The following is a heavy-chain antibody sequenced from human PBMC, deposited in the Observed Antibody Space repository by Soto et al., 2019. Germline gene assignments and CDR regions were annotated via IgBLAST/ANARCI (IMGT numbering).Heavy chain of an antibody. D-gene: IGHD2-2*01. CDR3: ARGVDTMAFDR. CDR2: IYNSGST. V-gene: IGHV4-30-4*01. CDR1: GDSLRSGDYY. J-gene: IGHJ5*02. Sequence: QVQLQESGPGLVKPSQTLSLTCTVSGDSLRSGDYYWSWIRQPPGKGLEWIGYIYNSGSTYYEPSLRSRLTISEDLSKNQLSLRLTAVTAADTAVYYCARGVDTMAFDRWGQGTLVTVSS.